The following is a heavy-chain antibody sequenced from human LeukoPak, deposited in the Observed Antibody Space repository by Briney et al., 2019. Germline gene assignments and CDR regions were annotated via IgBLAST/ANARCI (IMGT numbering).Heavy chain of an antibody. CDR3: ARDPSPYGSGSYHFDY. Sequence: AIXWVXQAPGQGLEWMGRIIPIFGTADYARKFQGRVTITTDESTSTAYMELSSLRSEDTAVYYCARDPSPYGSGSYHFDYWGQGTLVTVSS. D-gene: IGHD3-10*01. CDR1: A. V-gene: IGHV1-69*05. CDR2: IIPIFGTA. J-gene: IGHJ4*02.